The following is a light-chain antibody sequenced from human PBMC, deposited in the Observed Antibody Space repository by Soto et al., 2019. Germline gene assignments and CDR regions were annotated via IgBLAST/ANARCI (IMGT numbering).Light chain of an antibody. CDR3: QQRNNWPPIT. Sequence: EIVLTQSPGTLSLSPGERATLSCRASQSVSSSLAWYQQKPGQAPRLLIYGASSRATGIPDRFSGSGSGTDFTLTISSLEPEDFAVYYCQQRNNWPPITFGQGTRLEI. J-gene: IGKJ5*01. CDR2: GAS. V-gene: IGKV3-11*01. CDR1: QSVSSS.